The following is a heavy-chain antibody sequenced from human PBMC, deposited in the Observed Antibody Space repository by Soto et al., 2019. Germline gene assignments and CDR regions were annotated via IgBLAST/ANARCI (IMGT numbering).Heavy chain of an antibody. J-gene: IGHJ4*02. CDR3: ARRYGSAIDY. V-gene: IGHV4-4*02. CDR1: GGSISSSNW. CDR2: IYHSGST. Sequence: SETLSLTCAVSGGSISSSNWWSWVRQPPGRGLEWIGEIYHSGSTNYNPSLKSRVTISVDTSKNQFSLKLSSVTAADTAVYYCARRYGSAIDYWGQGTLVTVSS. D-gene: IGHD1-26*01.